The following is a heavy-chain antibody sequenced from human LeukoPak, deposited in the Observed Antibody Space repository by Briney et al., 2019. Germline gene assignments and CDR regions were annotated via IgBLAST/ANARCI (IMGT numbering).Heavy chain of an antibody. CDR2: TYYRSKWYN. D-gene: IGHD3-10*01. CDR1: GDSVSSNSAA. V-gene: IGHV6-1*01. CDR3: ARVNGRLWFGGNWFDS. J-gene: IGHJ5*01. Sequence: SQTLPLTCAISGDSVSSNSAAWNWIRQSPSRGLEWLGRTYYRSKWYNDYAVSVKSRITINPDTSKNQFSLQLNSVTPEDTAVYYCARVNGRLWFGGNWFDSWGQGTLVTVSS.